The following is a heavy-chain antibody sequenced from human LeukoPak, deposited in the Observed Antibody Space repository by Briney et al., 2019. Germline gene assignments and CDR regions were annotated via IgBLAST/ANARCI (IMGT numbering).Heavy chain of an antibody. J-gene: IGHJ5*02. CDR2: ISWNSGSI. V-gene: IGHV3-9*01. Sequence: GGSLRLSCAASGFTFDDYALHWVRQAPGQGLAWVSGISWNSGSIGYADSVKGRFTISRDNAKNSLYLQMNSLRAEDTALYYCALCNETRDWFDPWGQGTLVTASS. CDR3: ALCNETRDWFDP. CDR1: GFTFDDYA.